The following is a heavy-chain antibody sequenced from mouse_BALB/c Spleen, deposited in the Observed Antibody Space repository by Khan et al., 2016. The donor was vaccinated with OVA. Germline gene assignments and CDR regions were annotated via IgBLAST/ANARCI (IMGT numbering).Heavy chain of an antibody. D-gene: IGHD1-1*01. CDR1: GYSITSNYA. Sequence: VQLKESGPGLVKPSQYLSLTCTVTGYSITSNYAWNWIRHFPGNKLEWMGYISYSGSTNYNPSLKSRIPITRGTSKNQFFLQLNSVTTEATTTYYCARNNYYGYAVDYWGQGTSVTVSS. J-gene: IGHJ4*01. CDR2: ISYSGST. CDR3: ARNNYYGYAVDY. V-gene: IGHV3-2*02.